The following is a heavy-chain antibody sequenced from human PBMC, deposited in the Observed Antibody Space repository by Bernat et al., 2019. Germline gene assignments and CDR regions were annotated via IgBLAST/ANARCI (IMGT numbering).Heavy chain of an antibody. CDR3: ASRKQWGWFDP. J-gene: IGHJ5*02. CDR1: GGSFSGYY. V-gene: IGHV4-34*01. Sequence: QVQLQQWGAGLLKPSETLSLTCAVYGGSFSGYYWSWIRQPPGKGLEWIGEINHSGSTNYNPSLKSRVTISVDTSKNQFSLKLSSVTAADTAVYYCASRKQWGWFDPWGQGTLVTVSS. CDR2: INHSGST. D-gene: IGHD6-19*01.